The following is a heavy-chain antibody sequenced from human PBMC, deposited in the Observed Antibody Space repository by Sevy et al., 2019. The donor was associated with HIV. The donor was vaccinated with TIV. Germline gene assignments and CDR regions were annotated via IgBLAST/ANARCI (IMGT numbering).Heavy chain of an antibody. CDR1: GFTFSNYW. Sequence: GGSLSLSCAGSGFTFSNYWMSWVRQAPGKGLEWVANIKRDGSEKYYVASVKGRFTISRDNAKTSLYLQMNSLRVEDTAVYYGTRDCSSASCLWGMYVWGQGTMVTVSS. CDR2: IKRDGSEK. V-gene: IGHV3-7*03. D-gene: IGHD2-2*01. CDR3: TRDCSSASCLWGMYV. J-gene: IGHJ6*02.